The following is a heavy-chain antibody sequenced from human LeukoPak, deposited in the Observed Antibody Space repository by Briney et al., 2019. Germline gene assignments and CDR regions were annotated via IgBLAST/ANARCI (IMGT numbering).Heavy chain of an antibody. J-gene: IGHJ3*02. Sequence: GGSLRLSCAASGFTFRSDWMHWVRQVPGKGVVWLSVINSDGSSTSYADAVEGRFTISRDNAKNTLYLKMNSLRAEDTAVYYCARTITDAFDIWGQGTMVSVSS. CDR1: GFTFRSDW. D-gene: IGHD5-24*01. CDR2: INSDGSST. V-gene: IGHV3-74*01. CDR3: ARTITDAFDI.